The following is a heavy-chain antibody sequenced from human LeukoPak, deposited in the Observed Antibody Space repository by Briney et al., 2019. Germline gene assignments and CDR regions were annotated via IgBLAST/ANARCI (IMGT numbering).Heavy chain of an antibody. Sequence: ASVKVSCKASGYTFTGYYMHWVRQAPGQGLEWMGWINPNSGGTNYAQKFQGTVTMTRDTSISTAYMELSRLRFDDAAVYYCARRSIPAAISYYFDYWGQGTLVTVPS. CDR1: GYTFTGYY. J-gene: IGHJ4*02. D-gene: IGHD2-2*01. CDR3: ARRSIPAAISYYFDY. V-gene: IGHV1-2*02. CDR2: INPNSGGT.